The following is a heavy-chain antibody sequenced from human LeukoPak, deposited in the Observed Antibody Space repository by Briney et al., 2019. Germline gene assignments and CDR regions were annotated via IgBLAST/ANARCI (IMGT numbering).Heavy chain of an antibody. CDR1: GGTFSSYA. D-gene: IGHD6-19*01. V-gene: IGHV1-69*05. J-gene: IGHJ4*02. CDR2: IIPIFGTA. Sequence: ASVKVSCKASGGTFSSYAISWVRQAPGQGLEWMGGIIPIFGTANYAQKFQGRVTITTDESTSTAYMELGSLRSEDTAVYYCARDSDSSGWATFDYWGQGTLVTVSS. CDR3: ARDSDSSGWATFDY.